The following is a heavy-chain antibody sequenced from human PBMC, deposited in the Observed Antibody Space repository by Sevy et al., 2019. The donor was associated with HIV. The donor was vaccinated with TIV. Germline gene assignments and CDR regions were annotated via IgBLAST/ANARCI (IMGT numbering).Heavy chain of an antibody. CDR2: IFGSGGTT. Sequence: GGSLRLSCAASGITFKNYAMNWVRQAPGKGLNWVSSIFGSGGTTYYADSGRGRFTISRDTSKSTLFLQMNSLRTEDTALYYCAGGRFDSSGSFDAFDIWGQGTMVTVSS. D-gene: IGHD3-22*01. V-gene: IGHV3-23*01. CDR3: AGGRFDSSGSFDAFDI. CDR1: GITFKNYA. J-gene: IGHJ3*02.